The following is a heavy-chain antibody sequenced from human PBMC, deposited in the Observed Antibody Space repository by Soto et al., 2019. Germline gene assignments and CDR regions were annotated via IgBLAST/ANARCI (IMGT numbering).Heavy chain of an antibody. D-gene: IGHD2-21*02. CDR3: ARGGVTAIKGYYYYGMDV. V-gene: IGHV1-69*01. CDR2: IIPIFGTA. J-gene: IGHJ6*02. Sequence: QVQLVQSGAEVQKPGSSVKVSCKASGGTFSSYAISWVRQAPGQGLEWMGGIIPIFGTANYAQKFQGRVTITADESTSTAYMELSSLRSEDTAVYYCARGGVTAIKGYYYYGMDVWGQGTTVTVSS. CDR1: GGTFSSYA.